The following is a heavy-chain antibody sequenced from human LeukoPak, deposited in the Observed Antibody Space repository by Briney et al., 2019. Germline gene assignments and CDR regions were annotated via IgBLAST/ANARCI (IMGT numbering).Heavy chain of an antibody. D-gene: IGHD4-23*01. V-gene: IGHV4-39*01. CDR2: IYYSGST. J-gene: IGHJ4*02. Sequence: SETLSLTCTVSGGSISRGSYYWGWIRQPPGKGLEWLGNIYYSGSTYYNPSLKSRVTISVDTSKNQFSLKLSSVSAADTAVYYCARSPVVTPLDYWGQGTLVTVSS. CDR3: ARSPVVTPLDY. CDR1: GGSISRGSYY.